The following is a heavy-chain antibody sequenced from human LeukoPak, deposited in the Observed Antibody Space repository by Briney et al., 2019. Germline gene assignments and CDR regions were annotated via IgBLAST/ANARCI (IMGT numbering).Heavy chain of an antibody. CDR2: IKSKTDGGTT. CDR3: TTGLVVAATSIAY. Sequence: PSETLSLTCAVYGGSFSGYYWSWVRQAPGKGLEWVGRIKSKTDGGTTDYAAPVKGRFSISRDDSKNTLYLQMNSLKTEDTAVYYCTTGLVVAATSIAYWGQGTLVTVSS. CDR1: GGSFSGYY. V-gene: IGHV3-15*01. J-gene: IGHJ4*02. D-gene: IGHD2-15*01.